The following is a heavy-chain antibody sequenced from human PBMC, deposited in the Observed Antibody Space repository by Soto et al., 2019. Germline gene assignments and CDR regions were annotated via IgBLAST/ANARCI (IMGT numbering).Heavy chain of an antibody. CDR3: TRDPGAYSSTWSFYFDS. Sequence: HPGGSLRLSCAASGLTFSRFWMHWVRQAPGKGLVWVSRINTDGSSTTYADSVKGRFTISRDNAKNTLYLQMDSLRAEDTGVYYCTRDPGAYSSTWSFYFDSWGQGTLVTVSS. CDR1: GLTFSRFW. D-gene: IGHD6-13*01. CDR2: INTDGSST. V-gene: IGHV3-74*01. J-gene: IGHJ4*02.